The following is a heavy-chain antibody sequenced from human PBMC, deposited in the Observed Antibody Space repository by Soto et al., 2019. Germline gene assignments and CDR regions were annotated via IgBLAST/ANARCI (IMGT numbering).Heavy chain of an antibody. D-gene: IGHD6-19*01. CDR3: AKQPVAGWVDPNYYYYGMDV. J-gene: IGHJ6*02. CDR1: GFTLSSYG. V-gene: IGHV3-30*18. Sequence: ESGGGVVQPGGSLGRSCAASGFTLSSYGMHWVRQAPGNGLEGVAVISYDVSNKYYADPVKGRFTISRDNSKSTLYLQMNSLRAEDTAVYYCAKQPVAGWVDPNYYYYGMDVWGQGTTVTVSS. CDR2: ISYDVSNK.